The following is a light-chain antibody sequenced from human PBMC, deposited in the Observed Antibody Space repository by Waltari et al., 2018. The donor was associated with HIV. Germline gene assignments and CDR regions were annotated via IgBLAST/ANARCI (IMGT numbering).Light chain of an antibody. CDR1: QTLLYRSNNKNY. J-gene: IGKJ2*01. Sequence: DIVMAQSPGSLAVSLGERATINCKSSQTLLYRSNNKNYLAWYQQKPGQPPKLLIYWASTRESGVPDRFSGSGSGTDFTLTINSLQAEDVAIYYCQQYYSAPYTFGQGTKLDIK. CDR3: QQYYSAPYT. CDR2: WAS. V-gene: IGKV4-1*01.